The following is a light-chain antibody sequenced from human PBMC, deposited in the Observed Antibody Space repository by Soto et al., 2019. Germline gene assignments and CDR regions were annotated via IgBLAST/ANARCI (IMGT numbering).Light chain of an antibody. Sequence: QSVLTQPASVSGSPGQSITISCTGTSSDVGGYNYVSWYQQHPGKAPKLMIYEVSNRPSRVSNRFSGSKSGNTASLTISGLQAEDEADYYFGSYTSSSTLVFGGGTKLTVL. CDR3: GSYTSSSTLV. CDR2: EVS. CDR1: SSDVGGYNY. J-gene: IGLJ3*02. V-gene: IGLV2-14*01.